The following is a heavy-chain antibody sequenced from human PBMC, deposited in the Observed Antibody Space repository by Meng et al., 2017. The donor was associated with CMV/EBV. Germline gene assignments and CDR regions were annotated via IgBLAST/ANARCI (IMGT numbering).Heavy chain of an antibody. CDR2: IKQDGSEK. V-gene: IGHV3-7*01. CDR1: GFTFSRYW. CDR3: AGDVVGAEAYFDY. Sequence: GESLKTPCEACGFTFSRYWMSWVRPAPGKGLEWVANIKQDGSEKYYVDSVKGRFTISRDNAKNSLYLQMNSLRAEDTAVYYCAGDVVGAEAYFDYWGQGTLVTVSS. D-gene: IGHD1-26*01. J-gene: IGHJ4*02.